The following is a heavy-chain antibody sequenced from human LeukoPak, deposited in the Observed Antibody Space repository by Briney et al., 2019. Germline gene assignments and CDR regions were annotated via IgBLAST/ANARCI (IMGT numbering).Heavy chain of an antibody. CDR2: IYYSGSS. J-gene: IGHJ4*02. Sequence: SETLSLTCTVSGGSISSYYWSWIRQHPGKGLEWIGYIYYSGSSYYNPSLKSRVTISVDTSKNQFSLKLSSVTAADTAVYYCARLRGAMTPVTSDFDYWGQGTLVTVSS. CDR3: ARLRGAMTPVTSDFDY. CDR1: GGSISSYY. V-gene: IGHV4-59*06. D-gene: IGHD4-17*01.